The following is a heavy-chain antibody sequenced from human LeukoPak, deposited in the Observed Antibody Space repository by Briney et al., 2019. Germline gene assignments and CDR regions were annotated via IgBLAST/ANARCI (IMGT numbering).Heavy chain of an antibody. CDR2: ISGSGGST. V-gene: IGHV3-23*01. CDR3: ARPDGSHYFYGMDV. D-gene: IGHD1-14*01. CDR1: GFTFSSYA. J-gene: IGHJ6*02. Sequence: QPGGSLRLSCAASGFTFSSYAMNWVRQAPGKGLEWVSGISGSGGSTYYANSVKGRFTISRDNSKNTLYLQMNSLRAEDTAVYYCARPDGSHYFYGMDVWGQGTTVTVSS.